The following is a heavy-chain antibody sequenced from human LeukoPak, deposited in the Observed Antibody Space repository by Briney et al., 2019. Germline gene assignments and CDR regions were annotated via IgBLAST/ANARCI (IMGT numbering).Heavy chain of an antibody. Sequence: GGPLRLSCAASGFTFSNYAMSWVRQAPGKGLEWVSAVSGRDTSTYYTDSVKGRFTISRDNSKNTLYLQMNSLSAEDTAIYYCAKWGDYDVLTGYYDSDYWGQGTLVTVSS. CDR1: GFTFSNYA. CDR3: AKWGDYDVLTGYYDSDY. CDR2: VSGRDTST. V-gene: IGHV3-23*01. D-gene: IGHD3-9*01. J-gene: IGHJ4*02.